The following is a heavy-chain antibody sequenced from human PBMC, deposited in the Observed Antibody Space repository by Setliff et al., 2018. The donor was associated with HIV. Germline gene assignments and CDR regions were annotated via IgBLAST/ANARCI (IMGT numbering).Heavy chain of an antibody. CDR2: IDPSSSYI. CDR1: GFTVATYP. Sequence: GGSLRLSCAASGFTVATYPLSWVRQAPGKGLEWVSSIDPSSSYIYYADSVKGRFTISRDNAKNTLSLQMNTLRAEDTAVYYCTRGTSDFPGVDYWGQGTLVTVSS. D-gene: IGHD2-2*01. J-gene: IGHJ4*02. V-gene: IGHV3-21*06. CDR3: TRGTSDFPGVDY.